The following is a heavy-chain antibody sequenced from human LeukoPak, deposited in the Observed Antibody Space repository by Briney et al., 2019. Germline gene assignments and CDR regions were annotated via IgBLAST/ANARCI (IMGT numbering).Heavy chain of an antibody. CDR1: GFIFSSYA. CDR2: ISENGGTT. J-gene: IGHJ4*02. D-gene: IGHD6-13*01. V-gene: IGHV3-23*01. CDR3: VKDYGPKQLVFFDS. Sequence: GGSLRLSCAASGFIFSSYALSWVRQAPGKGLEWVSVISENGGTTFYADSVNGRFTITRDYSKNTLYVQMNSLRGEDTAVYYCVKDYGPKQLVFFDSWGQGPLVTVSS.